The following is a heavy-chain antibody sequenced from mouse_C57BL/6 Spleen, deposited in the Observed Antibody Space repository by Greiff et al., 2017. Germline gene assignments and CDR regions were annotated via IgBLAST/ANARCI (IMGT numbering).Heavy chain of an antibody. CDR2: IYPGSGST. CDR3: ARGRVYYDYPYYAMDY. V-gene: IGHV1-55*01. D-gene: IGHD2-4*01. J-gene: IGHJ4*01. Sequence: VQLQQPGAELVKPGASVKMSCKASGYTFTSYWITWVKQRPGQGLEWIGDIYPGSGSTNYNEKFKSKATLTVDTSSSTAYMQLSSLTSEDSAVYYCARGRVYYDYPYYAMDYWGQGTSVTVSS. CDR1: GYTFTSYW.